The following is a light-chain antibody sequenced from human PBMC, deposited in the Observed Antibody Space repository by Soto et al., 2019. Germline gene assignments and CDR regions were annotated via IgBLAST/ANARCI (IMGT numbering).Light chain of an antibody. CDR3: QQYRSYPWT. Sequence: DFQMTQSPSTLYASVGDRVTITCRASQSIDSWLAWYQQKPGKAPKFLIYQASHLESGVPSRFSGSGSGTEFTLTISSLQPDDFATYYCQQYRSYPWTFGQGTKVEIK. V-gene: IGKV1-5*03. J-gene: IGKJ1*01. CDR1: QSIDSW. CDR2: QAS.